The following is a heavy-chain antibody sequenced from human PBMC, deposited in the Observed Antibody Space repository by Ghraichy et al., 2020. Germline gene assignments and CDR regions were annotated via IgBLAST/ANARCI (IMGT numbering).Heavy chain of an antibody. CDR3: AREGFSGGTFDY. D-gene: IGHD3-16*01. CDR2: INHSGST. J-gene: IGHJ4*02. CDR1: GGSFSGYH. Sequence: SETLSLTCAVYGGSFSGYHWSWIRQPPGKGLEWIGEINHSGSTNYNPSLKSRVTISVDTSKNQFSLKLSSVTAADTAVYYCAREGFSGGTFDYWGQGTLVTVSS. V-gene: IGHV4-34*01.